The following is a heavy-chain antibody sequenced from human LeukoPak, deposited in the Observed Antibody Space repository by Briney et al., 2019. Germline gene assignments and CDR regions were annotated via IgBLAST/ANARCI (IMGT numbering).Heavy chain of an antibody. CDR1: GGSISSGDYY. Sequence: SETLSLTCTVSGGSISSGDYYWSWIRQPPGKGLEWIGYIYYSGSTNYNPSLKSRVTISVDTSKNQFSLKLSSVTAADTAVYYCAKTYYDILTGYGGPYYMDVWGKGTTVTVSS. V-gene: IGHV4-61*08. CDR2: IYYSGST. D-gene: IGHD3-9*01. J-gene: IGHJ6*03. CDR3: AKTYYDILTGYGGPYYMDV.